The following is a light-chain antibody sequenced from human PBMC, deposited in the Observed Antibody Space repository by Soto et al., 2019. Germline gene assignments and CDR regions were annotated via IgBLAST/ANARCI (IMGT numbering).Light chain of an antibody. CDR3: QHYYSYPPT. V-gene: IGKV1-8*01. CDR1: QGISSY. Sequence: AIRMTQSPSSFSASTGDRVTITCRASQGISSYLAWYQQKPGTAPKLLIYAASTLQSGVPSRFSGSGSGTDFTLTISRLQSEDFATYYCQHYYSYPPTYRQGTKLEIK. J-gene: IGKJ2*01. CDR2: AAS.